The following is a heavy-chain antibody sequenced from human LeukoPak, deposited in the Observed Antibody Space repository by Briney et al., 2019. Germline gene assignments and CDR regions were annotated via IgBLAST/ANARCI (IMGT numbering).Heavy chain of an antibody. CDR2: INHSGST. CDR1: GGSFSCYY. CDR3: ARGTTVTFDY. J-gene: IGHJ4*02. D-gene: IGHD4-17*01. Sequence: ASETLSLTCAVYGGSFSCYYWSGVRQPPGKGLEWIGEINHSGSTNYNPSLKSRVTISVDTSNNQFSLKLSSVTAADTAVYYCARGTTVTFDYWGQGTLVTVSS. V-gene: IGHV4-34*01.